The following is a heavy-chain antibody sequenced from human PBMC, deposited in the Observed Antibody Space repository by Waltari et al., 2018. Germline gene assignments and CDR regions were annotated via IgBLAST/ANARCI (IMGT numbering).Heavy chain of an antibody. CDR3: ARDMDGYNFLSFVRSFDY. V-gene: IGHV3-48*01. CDR2: ISSSSSSTI. J-gene: IGHJ4*02. D-gene: IGHD5-12*01. CDR1: GFTFSSYS. Sequence: EVQLVESGGGLVQPGGSLRLSCAASGFTFSSYSMNWVRQAPGKGLEWVSYISSSSSSTIYYADSVKGRFTISRDNAKNSLYLQMNSLRAEDTAVYYCARDMDGYNFLSFVRSFDYWGQGTLVTVSS.